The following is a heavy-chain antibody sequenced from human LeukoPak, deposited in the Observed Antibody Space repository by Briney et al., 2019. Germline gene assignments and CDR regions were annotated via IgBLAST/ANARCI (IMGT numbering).Heavy chain of an antibody. V-gene: IGHV3-21*04. Sequence: GGSLRLSCAASGFTFSSYSMNWVRQAPGKGLEWVSSISSSSSYIYYADSVKGRFTISRDNAKNSLYLQMTSLRAEDTAMYYCARDPRDDHNSLDSWGQGTQVTVSS. CDR3: ARDPRDDHNSLDS. CDR2: ISSSSSYI. J-gene: IGHJ5*01. CDR1: GFTFSSYS.